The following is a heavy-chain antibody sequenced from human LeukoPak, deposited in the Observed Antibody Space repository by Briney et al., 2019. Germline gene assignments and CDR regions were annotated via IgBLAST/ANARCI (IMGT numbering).Heavy chain of an antibody. CDR2: ITSSSTYT. CDR1: GFTFSSYA. Sequence: GGSLRLSCAASGFTFSSYAMSWVRQAPGKGLEWVSSITSSSTYTFYADSVKGRFTISRDNAKNSLYLQMNSLRAEDTAFYYCARHGGIAVASNWFDPWGQGTLVTVSS. V-gene: IGHV3-21*04. D-gene: IGHD6-19*01. J-gene: IGHJ5*02. CDR3: ARHGGIAVASNWFDP.